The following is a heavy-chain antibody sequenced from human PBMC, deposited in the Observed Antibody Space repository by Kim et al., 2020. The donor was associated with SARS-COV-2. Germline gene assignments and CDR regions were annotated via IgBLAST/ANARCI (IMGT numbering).Heavy chain of an antibody. Sequence: SVKVSCKASGGTFSSYAISWVRQAPGQGLEWMGGIIPIFGTANYAQKFQGRVTITADESTSTAYMELSSLRSEDTAVYCCARVSSGYFNDAFDIWGQGTMVTVSS. D-gene: IGHD3-22*01. CDR1: GGTFSSYA. V-gene: IGHV1-69*13. CDR3: ARVSSGYFNDAFDI. J-gene: IGHJ3*02. CDR2: IIPIFGTA.